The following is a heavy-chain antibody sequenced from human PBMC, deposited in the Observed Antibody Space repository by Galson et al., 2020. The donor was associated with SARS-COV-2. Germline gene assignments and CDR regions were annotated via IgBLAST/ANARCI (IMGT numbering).Heavy chain of an antibody. CDR2: INGDSEAI. V-gene: IGHV3-48*02. J-gene: IGHJ4*02. CDR3: ARDPVVVVTGVPGKGLDGEY. D-gene: IGHD2-21*02. Sequence: GGSLRLSCATSGFPFSLYSMNWVRQAPGKGLEWIAYINGDSEAIYYAESVKGRFTISRDNAKNSLYLQMDGLRDEDTAVYYCARDPVVVVTGVPGKGLDGEYWGKGPLVSVSS. CDR1: GFPFSLYS.